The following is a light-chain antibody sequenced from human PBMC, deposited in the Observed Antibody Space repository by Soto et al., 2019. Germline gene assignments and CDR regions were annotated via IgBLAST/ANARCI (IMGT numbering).Light chain of an antibody. V-gene: IGLV2-23*01. CDR2: EGG. Sequence: QSALTQPASVSGSPGQSITISCTGTSSDVGSFNLVSWYQQHPGKAPKLMIYEGGKRPSGVSNRFSASKAGNTASLTISGLQAEDEADYYCCSYAGDSTDVVFGGGTKLTVL. J-gene: IGLJ2*01. CDR1: SSDVGSFNL. CDR3: CSYAGDSTDVV.